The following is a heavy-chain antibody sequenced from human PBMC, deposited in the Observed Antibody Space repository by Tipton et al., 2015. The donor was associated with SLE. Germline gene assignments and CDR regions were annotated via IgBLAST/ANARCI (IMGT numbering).Heavy chain of an antibody. Sequence: SLRLSCAASGFTFSSYAMHWVRQAPGKGLEWVAVISYDGSNKYYADSVKGRFAISRDNSKNTLYLQMNSLRAEDTAVYYCARGGFWSGYYYYYYYMDVWGKGTTVTVSS. CDR2: ISYDGSNK. D-gene: IGHD3-3*01. V-gene: IGHV3-30*09. J-gene: IGHJ6*03. CDR3: ARGGFWSGYYYYYYYMDV. CDR1: GFTFSSYA.